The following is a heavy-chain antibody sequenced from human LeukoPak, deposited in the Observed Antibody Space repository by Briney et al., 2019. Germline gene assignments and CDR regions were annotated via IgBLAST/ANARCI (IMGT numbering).Heavy chain of an antibody. CDR3: ARSGQVHNYYYYYMDV. CDR2: INAGNGNT. CDR1: GYTFTSYA. J-gene: IGHJ6*03. Sequence: ASVKVSCKASGYTFTSYAMHWVRQAPGQRLEWMGWINAGNGNTKYSQKFQGRVTITRDTSASTAYMELSSLRSDDTAVYYCARSGQVHNYYYYYMDVWGKGTTVTVSS. V-gene: IGHV1-3*01.